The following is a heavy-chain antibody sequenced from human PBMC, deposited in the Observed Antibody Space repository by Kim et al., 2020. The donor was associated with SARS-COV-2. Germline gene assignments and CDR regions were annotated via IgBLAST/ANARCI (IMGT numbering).Heavy chain of an antibody. J-gene: IGHJ5*02. Sequence: SETLSLTCAVSGGSISSSNWWSWVRQPPGKGLEWIGEIYHSGSTNYNPSLKSRVNISVDKSKNQFSLKLSSVTAADTAVYYCARRAVAGRNWFDPWGQGTLVTVSS. V-gene: IGHV4-4*02. CDR2: IYHSGST. CDR3: ARRAVAGRNWFDP. CDR1: GGSISSSNW. D-gene: IGHD6-19*01.